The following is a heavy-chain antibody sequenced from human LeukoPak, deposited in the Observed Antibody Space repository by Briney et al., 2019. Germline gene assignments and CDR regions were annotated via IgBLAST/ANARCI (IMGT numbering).Heavy chain of an antibody. Sequence: SETLSLTCTVSGGSISSSSYYWGWIRQAPGKGLEWIATIYYSGTTYYNLSLKSRVTISVDTSKNQFSLKLTSVTAADTAVYYCARVRRDGYKSPLHIWGQGTVVMVSS. CDR3: ARVRRDGYKSPLHI. D-gene: IGHD5-24*01. CDR1: GGSISSSSYY. CDR2: IYYSGTT. J-gene: IGHJ3*02. V-gene: IGHV4-39*07.